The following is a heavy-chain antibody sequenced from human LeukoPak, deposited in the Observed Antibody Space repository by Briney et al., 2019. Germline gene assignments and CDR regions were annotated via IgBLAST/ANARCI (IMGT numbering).Heavy chain of an antibody. CDR1: GYSFTNYW. J-gene: IGHJ4*02. CDR2: IYPGDSDT. Sequence: ESLKISCQGSGYSFTNYWIGWVRQMPGKGLEWMGIIYPGDSDTRYSPSFQGQVTISADKSISTAYLQWSSLKASDTAMYYCARTYYYDSSGYYPMGYWGQGTLVTVSS. CDR3: ARTYYYDSSGYYPMGY. D-gene: IGHD3-22*01. V-gene: IGHV5-51*01.